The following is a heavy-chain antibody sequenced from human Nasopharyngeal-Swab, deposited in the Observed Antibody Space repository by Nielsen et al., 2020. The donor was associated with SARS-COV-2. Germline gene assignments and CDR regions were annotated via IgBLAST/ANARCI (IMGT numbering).Heavy chain of an antibody. J-gene: IGHJ4*02. Sequence: SETLSLTCAVSGGSISSSNWWSWVRQPPGKGLEWIGEIYHSGSTNYNPSLKSRVTISVDKSKNQFSLKLSSVTAADTAVYYCARGGGRDIVVVPAAVPISFDYWGQGTLVTVSS. CDR3: ARGGGRDIVVVPAAVPISFDY. V-gene: IGHV4-4*02. CDR1: GGSISSSNW. D-gene: IGHD2-2*01. CDR2: IYHSGST.